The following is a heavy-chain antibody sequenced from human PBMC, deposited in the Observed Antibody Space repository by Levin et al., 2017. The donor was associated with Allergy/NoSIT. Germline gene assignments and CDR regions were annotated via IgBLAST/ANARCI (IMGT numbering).Heavy chain of an antibody. V-gene: IGHV3-53*01. Sequence: GESLKISCAASGFTVSSHYMSWVRQAPGKGLEWVSVIYSGGSTYYADSVKGRFTISRDNSKNTLYLQMNSLRAEDTAVYYCARATPYYFDYWGQGTLVTVSS. J-gene: IGHJ4*02. CDR2: IYSGGST. CDR1: GFTVSSHY. CDR3: ARATPYYFDY.